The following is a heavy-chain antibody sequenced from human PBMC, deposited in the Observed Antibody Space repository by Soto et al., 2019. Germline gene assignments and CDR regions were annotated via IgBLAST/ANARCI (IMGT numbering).Heavy chain of an antibody. CDR3: ARDRIFYGVKYYYYYAMDV. CDR1: GGSFSGYY. D-gene: IGHD3-3*01. V-gene: IGHV4-34*01. CDR2: INHSGST. J-gene: IGHJ6*02. Sequence: PAETLSLTCAVYGGSFSGYYWSWIRQPPGKGLEWIGEINHSGSTNYNPSLKSRVTISVDTSKNQFSLKLSSVTAADTAVYYCARDRIFYGVKYYYYYAMDVWGQGTTVTVSS.